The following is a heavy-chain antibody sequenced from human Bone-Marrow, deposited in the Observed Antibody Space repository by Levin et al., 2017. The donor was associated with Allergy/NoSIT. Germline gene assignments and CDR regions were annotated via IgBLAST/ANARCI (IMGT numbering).Heavy chain of an antibody. V-gene: IGHV5-51*01. D-gene: IGHD3-10*01. CDR2: ISPGDSDT. Sequence: GGSLRLSCKGSGYSFSSYWIGWVRQMPGKGPEWMGIISPGDSDTRYSPSFQGHVTISADNSISTAYLQWSSLKASDTAMYYCARHHASGSSHSPFRYWGQGTLVTVSS. J-gene: IGHJ4*02. CDR3: ARHHASGSSHSPFRY. CDR1: GYSFSSYW.